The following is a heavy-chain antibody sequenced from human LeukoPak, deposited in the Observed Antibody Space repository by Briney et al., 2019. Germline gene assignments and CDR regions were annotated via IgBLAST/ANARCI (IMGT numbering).Heavy chain of an antibody. D-gene: IGHD1-26*01. Sequence: VASVKVSCKASGYTFSSYTMNWVRQAPGQGLERMGWINTNTGNPTYAQDYTGRFVFSLDTSVSTTYLQISRLKAEDTAVYYCASGPSYSGSNEYFDSWGQGTLVTVSS. CDR2: INTNTGNP. CDR1: GYTFSSYT. CDR3: ASGPSYSGSNEYFDS. J-gene: IGHJ4*02. V-gene: IGHV7-4-1*02.